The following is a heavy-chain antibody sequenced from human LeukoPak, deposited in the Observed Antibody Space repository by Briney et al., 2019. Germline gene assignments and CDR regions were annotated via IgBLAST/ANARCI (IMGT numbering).Heavy chain of an antibody. J-gene: IGHJ4*02. D-gene: IGHD5-24*01. CDR1: GCTFTGYS. CDR2: INPNSGGT. V-gene: IGHV1-2*02. Sequence: GASVKVSCKASGCTFTGYSMNWVRQAPGQGLEWMGWINPNSGGTNYAQKFQGRVAMTRATSINTVYMELSRLRSNDTAVYYCARSSEMATITSPFDYWGQGTLVTVSS. CDR3: ARSSEMATITSPFDY.